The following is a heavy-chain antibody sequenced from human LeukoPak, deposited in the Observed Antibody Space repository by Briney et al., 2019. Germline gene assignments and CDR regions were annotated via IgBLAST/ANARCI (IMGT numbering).Heavy chain of an antibody. CDR2: ISWNSGSI. CDR1: GFTFSNYA. CDR3: AKDWSLDY. Sequence: GGSLRLSCAASGFTFSNYAMSWVRQAPGKGLEWVSGISWNSGSIGYADSVKGRFTISRDNAKNSLYLQMNSLRAEDTALYYCAKDWSLDYWGQGTLVTVSS. J-gene: IGHJ4*02. V-gene: IGHV3-9*01.